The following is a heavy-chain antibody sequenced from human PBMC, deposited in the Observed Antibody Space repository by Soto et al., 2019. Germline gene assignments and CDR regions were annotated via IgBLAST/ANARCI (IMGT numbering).Heavy chain of an antibody. CDR2: INHSGST. V-gene: IGHV4-34*01. CDR3: ARKAYYSHTLDY. CDR1: GGSFSGYY. J-gene: IGHJ4*02. Sequence: SETLSLTCAVYGGSFSGYYWSWIRQPPGKGLEWIGEINHSGSTNYNPSLVSRVTISVDTSKNQFSLKLNSVTAADTAVYYCARKAYYSHTLDYWGQGTLVTVSS. D-gene: IGHD2-21*01.